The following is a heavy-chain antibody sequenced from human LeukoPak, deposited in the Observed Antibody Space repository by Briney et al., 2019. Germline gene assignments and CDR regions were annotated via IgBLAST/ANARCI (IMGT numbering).Heavy chain of an antibody. CDR3: ARRAAAGYYWNFDL. CDR1: GYTFTGYC. D-gene: IGHD6-13*01. Sequence: ASVKVSCKASGYTFTGYCIHWVRQAPGQGLEWMGWINPNSGDTGSARRFQGRVTMTMDTSISTAYMELSRLTSDDTAVYYCARRAAAGYYWNFDLWGRGTLVTVSS. J-gene: IGHJ2*01. V-gene: IGHV1-2*02. CDR2: INPNSGDT.